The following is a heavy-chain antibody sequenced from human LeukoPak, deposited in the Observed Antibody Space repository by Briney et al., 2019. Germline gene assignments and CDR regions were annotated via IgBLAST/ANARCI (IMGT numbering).Heavy chain of an antibody. Sequence: GGSLRLSCAASGFTLSDYWMTWVRPAPGKGLEWVANIKPVGSEKYYVDPMRGRFTISRDNAKNSLYLQMNSLRAEDTAVYYCARALYSSSWSYSYYYYYMDVWGKGTTVTVSS. D-gene: IGHD6-13*01. CDR1: GFTLSDYW. J-gene: IGHJ6*03. V-gene: IGHV3-7*01. CDR3: ARALYSSSWSYSYYYYYMDV. CDR2: IKPVGSEK.